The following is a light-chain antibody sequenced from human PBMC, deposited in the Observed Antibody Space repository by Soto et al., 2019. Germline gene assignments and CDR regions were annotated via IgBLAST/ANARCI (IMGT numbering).Light chain of an antibody. CDR3: SSYTTSRAYV. V-gene: IGLV2-14*01. J-gene: IGLJ1*01. Sequence: QSVLTQPASVSGSPGQSITSSCTVTSSDVGAYNYVSWYQQQSGKAPKLMIHEVSNRPSGGSNRFSGSKSGNTASLTISGLQAEDEADYYCSSYTTSRAYVFGIGTKVTVL. CDR2: EVS. CDR1: SSDVGAYNY.